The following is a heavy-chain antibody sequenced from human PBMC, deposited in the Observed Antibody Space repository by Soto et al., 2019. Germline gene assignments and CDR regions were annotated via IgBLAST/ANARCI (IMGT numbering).Heavy chain of an antibody. J-gene: IGHJ4*02. V-gene: IGHV3-23*01. CDR2: ISGSGGST. CDR3: ATWDYCGPKYYFDY. CDR1: GFTFSSYA. D-gene: IGHD3-10*01. Sequence: EVQLLESGGGLVQPGGSLRLSCEASGFTFSSYAMSWVRQVPGKGLEWVSAISGSGGSTYYADSVEGRFSISRDNSKTTQYLQMNSLRAEDTAVDYCATWDYCGPKYYFDYWGQGTLVTVSS.